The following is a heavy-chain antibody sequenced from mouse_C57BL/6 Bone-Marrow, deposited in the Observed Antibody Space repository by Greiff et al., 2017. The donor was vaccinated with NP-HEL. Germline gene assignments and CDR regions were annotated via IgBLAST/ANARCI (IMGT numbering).Heavy chain of an antibody. J-gene: IGHJ2*01. Sequence: EVKLVESGGDLVKPGGSLKLSCAASGFTFSSYCMSWVRPTPDKRLEWVATISSGGSYTYYPDRVKGRFTISRDNAKNTLYLQMSSLKSEDTAMYYCARHYYSNYFDYWGQGTTLTVSS. CDR3: ARHYYSNYFDY. D-gene: IGHD2-5*01. CDR2: ISSGGSYT. CDR1: GFTFSSYC. V-gene: IGHV5-6*01.